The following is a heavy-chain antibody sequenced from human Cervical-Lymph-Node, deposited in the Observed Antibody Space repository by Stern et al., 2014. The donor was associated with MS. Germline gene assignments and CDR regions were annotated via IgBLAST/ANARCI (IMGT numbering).Heavy chain of an antibody. V-gene: IGHV1-69*01. D-gene: IGHD6-19*01. J-gene: IGHJ5*02. CDR2: ITPIFGAT. CDR3: AAGGSAVFDP. CDR1: GGTFSTLT. Sequence: VQLVESGAEVKKPGSSVKVSCKASGGTFSTLTISWLRQAPGQGLERMGGITPIFGATNYEQKFQGRVTITADESTSAAYMELSSLISEDTAFYYCAAGGSAVFDPWGQGTLVTVSS.